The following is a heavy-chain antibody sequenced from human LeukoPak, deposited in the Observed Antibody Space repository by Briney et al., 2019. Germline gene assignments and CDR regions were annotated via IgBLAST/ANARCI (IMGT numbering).Heavy chain of an antibody. Sequence: SQTLSLTCTVSGGSISSGGYYWSWIRQPPGKGLEWIGYIYHSGSTYYNPSLKSRVTISVDRSKNQFSLKLSSVTAADTAVYYCARGVVPAGSIAMPIWGQGTMVTVSS. CDR3: ARGVVPAGSIAMPI. V-gene: IGHV4-30-2*01. CDR1: GGSISSGGYY. J-gene: IGHJ3*02. CDR2: IYHSGST. D-gene: IGHD2-2*01.